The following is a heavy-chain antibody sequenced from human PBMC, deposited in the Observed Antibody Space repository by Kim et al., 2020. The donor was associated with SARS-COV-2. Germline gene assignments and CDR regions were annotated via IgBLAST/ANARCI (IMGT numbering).Heavy chain of an antibody. CDR1: GGIVNSGVYY. J-gene: IGHJ4*02. CDR2: VYYRGTT. D-gene: IGHD5-12*01. V-gene: IGHV4-61*08. Sequence: SETLSLTCTVSGGIVNSGVYYWTWIRQPPGRGLEWIGDVYYRGTTNYNPSLKSRVTISVDNSKNQFSLKLSSVTAADTAVYYCARKGVATSNPFDYWGQGTLVTVSS. CDR3: ARKGVATSNPFDY.